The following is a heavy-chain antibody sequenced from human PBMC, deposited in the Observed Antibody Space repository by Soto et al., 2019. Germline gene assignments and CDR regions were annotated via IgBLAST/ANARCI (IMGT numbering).Heavy chain of an antibody. CDR3: ARPHHGIAAAGTFDY. CDR2: IWYDGSNK. V-gene: IGHV3-33*01. J-gene: IGHJ4*02. CDR1: GFTFSSYG. Sequence: GGSLRLSCAASGFTFSSYGMHWVRQAPGKGLEWVAVIWYDGSNKYYADSVKGRFTISRDNSENTLYLQMNSMRAEDTAVYYCARPHHGIAAAGTFDYWGQGTLVTVSS. D-gene: IGHD6-13*01.